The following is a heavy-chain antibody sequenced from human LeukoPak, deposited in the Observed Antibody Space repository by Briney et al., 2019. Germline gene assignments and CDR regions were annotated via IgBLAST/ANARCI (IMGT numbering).Heavy chain of an antibody. Sequence: ASVKVSCKASGGTFSSYAISWVRQAPGQGLEWMGGIIPIFGTANYAQKFQGRVTITTDESTSTAYMELSSLRSEDTAVYYCARSLGYCSSTSCYNSYYYYMDVWGKGTTVTVSS. V-gene: IGHV1-69*05. J-gene: IGHJ6*03. CDR1: GGTFSSYA. CDR3: ARSLGYCSSTSCYNSYYYYMDV. D-gene: IGHD2-2*02. CDR2: IIPIFGTA.